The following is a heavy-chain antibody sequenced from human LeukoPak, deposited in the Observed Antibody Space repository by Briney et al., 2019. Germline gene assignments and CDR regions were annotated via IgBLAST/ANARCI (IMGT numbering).Heavy chain of an antibody. Sequence: SETLSLTCTVSGGSISSYYWSWIRQPPGKGLEYIGYIFHSGSTNYNPSLRSRVTISVDTSKNQFSLKLTSVTAADTAVYYCARPRGEYSSSSGAFDIWGQGTMVTVSS. V-gene: IGHV4-59*01. J-gene: IGHJ3*02. CDR3: ARPRGEYSSSSGAFDI. CDR2: IFHSGST. CDR1: GGSISSYY. D-gene: IGHD6-6*01.